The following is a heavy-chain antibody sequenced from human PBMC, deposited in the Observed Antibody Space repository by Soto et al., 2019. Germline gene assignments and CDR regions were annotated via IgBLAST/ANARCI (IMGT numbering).Heavy chain of an antibody. Sequence: EVQLLESGGGLVQPGGSLRLSCEASGFTFSSYAMSWVRQAPGKGLEWVSAISGSGGSTYYADSVKDRFTISRDNSKNTLYLQMNSLRAEDTAVYYCAFRPMITFGGVIGPWDYWGQGTLVTVSS. CDR2: ISGSGGST. D-gene: IGHD3-16*02. CDR1: GFTFSSYA. V-gene: IGHV3-23*01. J-gene: IGHJ4*02. CDR3: AFRPMITFGGVIGPWDY.